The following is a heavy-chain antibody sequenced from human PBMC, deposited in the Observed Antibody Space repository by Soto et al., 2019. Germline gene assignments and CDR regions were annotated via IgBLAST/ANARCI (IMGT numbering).Heavy chain of an antibody. V-gene: IGHV1-2*04. J-gene: IGHJ4*02. CDR3: AREARRDGYNYGGYYFDY. CDR1: GYTFTGYY. D-gene: IGHD5-12*01. CDR2: INPNSGGT. Sequence: ASVKPSCKASGYTFTGYYMHWVRQAPGQGLEWMGWINPNSGGTNYAQKFQGWVTMTRDTSTSTAYMELSRLRSDDTAVYYCAREARRDGYNYGGYYFDYWGQGTLVTVSS.